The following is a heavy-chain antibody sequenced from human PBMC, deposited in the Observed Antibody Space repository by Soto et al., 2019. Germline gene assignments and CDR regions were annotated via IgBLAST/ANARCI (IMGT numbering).Heavy chain of an antibody. V-gene: IGHV3-7*03. CDR2: VKEDGSEK. D-gene: IGHD3-3*01. CDR3: ARDEGGVDYYTGPYYYGMDV. Sequence: PGGSLRLSCAVSGLTFGRNWMNWVRQAQGKGLEWLANVKEDGSEKFYVDSVNGRFTISRDNTQNSVYLQMNNLRAEDTAIYYWARDEGGVDYYTGPYYYGMDVWGRGTTVTVSS. J-gene: IGHJ6*02. CDR1: GLTFGRNW.